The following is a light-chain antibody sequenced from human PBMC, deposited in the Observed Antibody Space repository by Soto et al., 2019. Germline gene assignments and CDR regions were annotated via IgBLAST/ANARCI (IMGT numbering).Light chain of an antibody. CDR3: QSYDSSLSGSVV. CDR2: GNS. CDR1: SSNIGAGYD. V-gene: IGLV1-40*01. J-gene: IGLJ2*01. Sequence: QAVVTQPPSVSGAPGQRVTISCTGSSSNIGAGYDVHWYQQLPGTAPKLLIYGNSNRPSGVPDRFSGSKSGTSASLAITVLQAEDEAEYYCQSYDSSLSGSVVFGVGTKLTVL.